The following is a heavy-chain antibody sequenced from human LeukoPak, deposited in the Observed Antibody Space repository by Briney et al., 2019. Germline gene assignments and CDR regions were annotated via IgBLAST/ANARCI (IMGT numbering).Heavy chain of an antibody. V-gene: IGHV4-30-2*01. D-gene: IGHD3-16*01. CDR3: ARAGPLSYYFDY. Sequence: SQTLSLTCTVSGGSISSGGYSWSWIRQPPGKGLEWIGYIYHSGSTYYNPSLKSRVTILVDRSKNQFSLKLSSVTAADTAVYYCARAGPLSYYFDYWGQGTLVTVSS. CDR2: IYHSGST. CDR1: GGSISSGGYS. J-gene: IGHJ4*02.